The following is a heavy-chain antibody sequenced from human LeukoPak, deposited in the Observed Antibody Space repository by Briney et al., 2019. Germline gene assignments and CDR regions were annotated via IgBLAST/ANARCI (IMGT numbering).Heavy chain of an antibody. Sequence: ASVKVSCKASGYTFTGYYIHWVRQAPGQGLEWMGWINPNSGGTNFAQKFQGRVTMTRDTSISTAYMELSRLTSDDTAVYYCARTVVPATPDYNWFDPWGQGTLVTVPS. CDR3: ARTVVPATPDYNWFDP. D-gene: IGHD2-15*01. CDR2: INPNSGGT. V-gene: IGHV1-2*02. CDR1: GYTFTGYY. J-gene: IGHJ5*02.